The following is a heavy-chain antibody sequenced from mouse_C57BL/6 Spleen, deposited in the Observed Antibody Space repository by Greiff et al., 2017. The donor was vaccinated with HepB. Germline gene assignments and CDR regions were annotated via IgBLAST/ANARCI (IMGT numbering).Heavy chain of an antibody. CDR3: ARTVYYDYDGTLYYYAMDY. J-gene: IGHJ4*01. CDR2: INPYNGGT. V-gene: IGHV1-19*01. CDR1: GYTFTDYY. D-gene: IGHD2-4*01. Sequence: VQLQQSGPVLVKPGASVKMSCKASGYTFTDYYMNWVKQSHGKSLEWIGVINPYNGGTSYNQKFKGKATLTVDKSSSTAYMELNSLTSEDSAVYYCARTVYYDYDGTLYYYAMDYWGQGTSVTVSS.